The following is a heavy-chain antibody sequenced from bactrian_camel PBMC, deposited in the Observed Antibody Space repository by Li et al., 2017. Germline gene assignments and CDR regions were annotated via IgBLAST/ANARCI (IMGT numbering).Heavy chain of an antibody. V-gene: IGHV3S53*01. J-gene: IGHJ4*01. D-gene: IGHD2*01. Sequence: HVQLVESGGGSVQAGGSLRLSCAASTGTFRSACMGWIRQVSGKEREGVASIDSDGETTYADPVKGRFTISRDNAKNSVYLQMHSLKLEDTAVYYCAADFGPYCSGSYLARRANFEGQGTQVTVS. CDR1: TGTFRSAC. CDR2: IDSDGET.